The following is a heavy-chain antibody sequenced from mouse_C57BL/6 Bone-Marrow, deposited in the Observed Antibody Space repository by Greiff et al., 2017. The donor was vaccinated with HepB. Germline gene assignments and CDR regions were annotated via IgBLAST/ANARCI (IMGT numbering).Heavy chain of an antibody. CDR3: AAGTVFDY. CDR2: IYPGDGDT. Sequence: QVQLKESGPELVKPGASVKISCKASGYAFSSSWMNWVKQRPGKGLEWIGRIYPGDGDTNYNGKFKGKATLTADKSSSTAYMQLSSLTSEDSAVYFCAAGTVFDYWGQGTTLTVSS. J-gene: IGHJ2*01. D-gene: IGHD1-1*01. CDR1: GYAFSSSW. V-gene: IGHV1-82*01.